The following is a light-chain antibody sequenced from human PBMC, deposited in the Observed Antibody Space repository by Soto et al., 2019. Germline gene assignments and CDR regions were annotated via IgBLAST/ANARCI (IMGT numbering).Light chain of an antibody. Sequence: QSVLTQPASGSGSPGQSITVSCIGTSSDIASYDYVSWYQQHPGKVPKLMIYDVSNRPSGVSNRFSGSKSGNTASLTISGLQAEDEADYYCTSFTTADTHVFGTGTKATDL. V-gene: IGLV2-14*03. CDR3: TSFTTADTHV. CDR1: SSDIASYDY. J-gene: IGLJ1*01. CDR2: DVS.